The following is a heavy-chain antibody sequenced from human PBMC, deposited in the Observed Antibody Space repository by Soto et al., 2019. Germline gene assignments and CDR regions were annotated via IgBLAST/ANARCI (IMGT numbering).Heavy chain of an antibody. V-gene: IGHV1-69*01. CDR3: ATLVGIAPTGEDGMDV. D-gene: IGHD2-8*02. CDR2: IIPILTTP. J-gene: IGHJ6*02. Sequence: QVQLVQSGAEVKKTGPSVKVSCKASGGTFSIYGFSWVRQAPGQGPEWIGGIIPILTTPNYAQKFHGRVTIVADESTTTVYMELSSLKSEDTAVYYCATLVGIAPTGEDGMDVWGQGTSVTVSS. CDR1: GGTFSIYG.